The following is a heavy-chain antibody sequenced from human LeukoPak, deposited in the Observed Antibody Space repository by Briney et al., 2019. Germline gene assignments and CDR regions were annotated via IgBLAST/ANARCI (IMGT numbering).Heavy chain of an antibody. V-gene: IGHV3-23*01. Sequence: GGSLRLSCAVSGITLSNYGMTWAPQAPGKGMESIAGISDTGGRTNYADSVKGRFTISRDNPKNTLYLQMNSLRAEDTAVYFCAKRGVVIRVILVGFHKEAYYFDSWGQGALVTVSS. D-gene: IGHD3-22*01. CDR2: ISDTGGRT. CDR1: GITLSNYG. J-gene: IGHJ4*02. CDR3: AKRGVVIRVILVGFHKEAYYFDS.